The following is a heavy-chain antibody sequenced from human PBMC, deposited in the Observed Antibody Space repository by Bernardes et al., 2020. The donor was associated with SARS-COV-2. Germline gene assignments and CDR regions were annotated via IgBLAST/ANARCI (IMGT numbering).Heavy chain of an antibody. Sequence: SETLSLTCTVSGASISSTNYYWGWLRQPPGKGLEWIASIYSSGNTYYNPSLQSRVTKSVDPSKNQFSLRLTSVTAADTAVYYCAGSSCGRDCYIGGLRSWDYGMDVWGQGTTVTVSS. J-gene: IGHJ6*02. CDR1: GASISSTNYY. CDR3: AGSSCGRDCYIGGLRSWDYGMDV. CDR2: IYSSGNT. D-gene: IGHD2-21*02. V-gene: IGHV4-39*01.